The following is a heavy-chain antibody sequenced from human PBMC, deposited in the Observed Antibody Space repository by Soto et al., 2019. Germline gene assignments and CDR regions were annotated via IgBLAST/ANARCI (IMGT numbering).Heavy chain of an antibody. D-gene: IGHD3-3*01. J-gene: IGHJ6*02. V-gene: IGHV3-23*01. Sequence: GGSLRLSCAASGFTFSSYAMSWVRQAPGKGLEWVSAISGSGGSTYYADSVKGRFTISRDNSKNTLYLQMNSLRAEDTAVYYCATSWSGYYYYYGMDVWGQGTTVTVSS. CDR2: ISGSGGST. CDR1: GFTFSSYA. CDR3: ATSWSGYYYYYGMDV.